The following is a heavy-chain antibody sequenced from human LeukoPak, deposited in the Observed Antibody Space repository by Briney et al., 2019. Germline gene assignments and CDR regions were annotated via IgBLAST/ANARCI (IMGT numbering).Heavy chain of an antibody. CDR2: ISSSSSYI. Sequence: GGSLRLSCAASGFTFNTYSMNWVRQAPGKGLEWVSSISSSSSYIYYADSVKGRFTISRDNAKNSLYLQMNSLRAEDTAVYYCARDLGDFWSGYDFDYWGQGTLVTVSS. V-gene: IGHV3-21*01. D-gene: IGHD3-3*01. J-gene: IGHJ4*02. CDR1: GFTFNTYS. CDR3: ARDLGDFWSGYDFDY.